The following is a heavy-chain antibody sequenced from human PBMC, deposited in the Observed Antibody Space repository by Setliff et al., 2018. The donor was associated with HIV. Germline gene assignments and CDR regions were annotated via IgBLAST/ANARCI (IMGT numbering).Heavy chain of an antibody. J-gene: IGHJ5*02. D-gene: IGHD3-22*01. CDR1: GDSIASGGYS. V-gene: IGHV4-30-4*07. CDR2: IYYSGGT. Sequence: KPSETLSLTCTVSGDSIASGGYSWTWIRQPPGKALEWIGSIYYSGGTSYSGTTYYNPSVASRITISGDTSKNQFSLKLTSVTAADTAIYYCARENGWLFGWFDPWGQGTPVTVSS. CDR3: ARENGWLFGWFDP.